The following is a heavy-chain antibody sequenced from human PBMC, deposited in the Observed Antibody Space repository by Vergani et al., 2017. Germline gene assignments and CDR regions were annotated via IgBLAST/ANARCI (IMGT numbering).Heavy chain of an antibody. J-gene: IGHJ4*02. Sequence: QVQLVQSGAEVKKPGASVKVSCKASGYTFTSYYMHWVRQAPGQGLEWMGIINPSVGSTSYAQKFQGRVTMTRDTSTSTVYMGLSSLRSEDTAVYYCAREQGGATLPLDYWGQGTLVTVSS. CDR1: GYTFTSYY. D-gene: IGHD3-16*01. CDR3: AREQGGATLPLDY. V-gene: IGHV1-46*03. CDR2: INPSVGST.